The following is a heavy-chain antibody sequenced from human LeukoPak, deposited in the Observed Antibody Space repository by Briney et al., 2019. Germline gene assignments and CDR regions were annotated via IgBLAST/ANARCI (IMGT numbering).Heavy chain of an antibody. J-gene: IGHJ4*02. D-gene: IGHD1-7*01. CDR2: TYYRSKWYN. V-gene: IGHV6-1*01. Sequence: SQTLSLTCAISGDSVSRNRAAWNWIRQSPSRGLEWLGRTYYRSKWYNDHAVSVKSRITINPDTSKNQFSLQLNSVTPEDTAVYYCARELELPGDFDYWGQGTLVTVSS. CDR1: GDSVSRNRAA. CDR3: ARELELPGDFDY.